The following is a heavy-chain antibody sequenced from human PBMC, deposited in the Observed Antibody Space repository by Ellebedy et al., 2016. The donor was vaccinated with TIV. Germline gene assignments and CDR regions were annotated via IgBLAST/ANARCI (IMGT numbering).Heavy chain of an antibody. V-gene: IGHV3-74*01. Sequence: PSETLSLTCAASGFTFSSYWMHWVRQAPGKGLVWVSRINSDGSSTSYADSVKGRFTISRDNAKNTLYLQMNSLRAEDTAVYYCARGHPLGIENFDYWGQGTLVTVSS. CDR1: GFTFSSYW. D-gene: IGHD7-27*01. CDR3: ARGHPLGIENFDY. J-gene: IGHJ4*02. CDR2: INSDGSST.